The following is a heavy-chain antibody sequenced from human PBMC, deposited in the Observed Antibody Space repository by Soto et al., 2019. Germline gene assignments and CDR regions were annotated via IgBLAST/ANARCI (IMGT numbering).Heavy chain of an antibody. CDR3: AKLVGGVKAIGAPGDWLDP. CDR2: ISHDGSEK. CDR1: GFMFSGYG. V-gene: IGHV3-30*18. D-gene: IGHD3-3*01. J-gene: IGHJ5*02. Sequence: QVQLVESGGGVVHPGDSLRLSCAASGFMFSGYGMHWIRQAPGKGLEWVAVISHDGSEKYYGDSVKGRCTVSRDNSNNTLFLQIDSLRAEDTAVYYCAKLVGGVKAIGAPGDWLDPWGQGTLVTVSS.